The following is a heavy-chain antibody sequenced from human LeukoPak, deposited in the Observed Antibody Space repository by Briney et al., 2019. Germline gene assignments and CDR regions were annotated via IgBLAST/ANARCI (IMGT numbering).Heavy chain of an antibody. CDR3: ARDGPYYYYGMDV. Sequence: GGSLRLSCAASVFTFSSYSMNWVRQAPGKGLEWVSSISSSSSYIYYADSVKGRFTISRDNAKNSLYLQMNSLRAEDTAVYYCARDGPYYYYGMDVWGQGTTVTVSS. V-gene: IGHV3-21*01. CDR1: VFTFSSYS. D-gene: IGHD3/OR15-3a*01. CDR2: ISSSSSYI. J-gene: IGHJ6*02.